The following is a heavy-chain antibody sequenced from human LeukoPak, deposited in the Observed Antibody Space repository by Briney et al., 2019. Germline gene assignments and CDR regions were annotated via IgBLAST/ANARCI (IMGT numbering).Heavy chain of an antibody. CDR3: ARSYGDYDILTGYYIGGDGDY. Sequence: GASVKVSCKASGYTFTTNDISWVRQAPGQGLEWMGWISAYNGITNYAQKVQGRVTMTTDTSTRTAYMELRSLRSDDTAVYYCARSYGDYDILTGYYIGGDGDYWGQGTLVTVSS. CDR2: ISAYNGIT. CDR1: GYTFTTND. J-gene: IGHJ4*02. V-gene: IGHV1-18*01. D-gene: IGHD3-9*01.